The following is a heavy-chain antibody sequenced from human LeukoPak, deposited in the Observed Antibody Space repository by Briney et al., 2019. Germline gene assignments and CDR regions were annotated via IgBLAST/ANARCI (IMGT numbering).Heavy chain of an antibody. CDR3: ARLIYSSSWYLDY. Sequence: SETLSLTCTVSGGSISSYYWSWIRQPPGKGLEWIGRIYTSGSTYYNPSLKSRVTISVDTSKNQFSLKLSSVTAADTAVYYCARLIYSSSWYLDYWGQGTLVTVSS. J-gene: IGHJ4*02. V-gene: IGHV4-4*07. D-gene: IGHD6-13*01. CDR2: IYTSGST. CDR1: GGSISSYY.